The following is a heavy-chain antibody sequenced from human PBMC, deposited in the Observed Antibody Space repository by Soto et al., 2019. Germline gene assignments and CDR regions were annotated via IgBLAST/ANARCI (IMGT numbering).Heavy chain of an antibody. CDR1: GFTFSNFA. J-gene: IGHJ4*02. CDR2: ISDRT. Sequence: EVQLLESGGALVQPGGSLRLSCAPSGFTFSNFAFTGVGQLPGKGLEWVSAISDRTYYADSVKGRFTISRDNSVNTVFLQMNSLRAGDTAVYYCAKAYRAVAGNYFDHWGQGTLVTVSS. CDR3: AKAYRAVAGNYFDH. D-gene: IGHD6-19*01. V-gene: IGHV3-23*01.